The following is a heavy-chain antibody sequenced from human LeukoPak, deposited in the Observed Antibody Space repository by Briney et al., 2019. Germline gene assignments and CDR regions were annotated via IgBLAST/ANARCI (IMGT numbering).Heavy chain of an antibody. D-gene: IGHD4-17*01. J-gene: IGHJ4*02. CDR3: TRMTTGHDY. CDR2: INHSGYT. Sequence: SETLSLTCAVSGVSFNDYYWSWLRHTPGKGLEWIGEINHSGYTNDSPSLKSRVTLSIDTSRKQFSLNLRFVTVADTGIYYCTRMTTGHDYWGQGTLVTVSS. V-gene: IGHV4-34*01. CDR1: GVSFNDYY.